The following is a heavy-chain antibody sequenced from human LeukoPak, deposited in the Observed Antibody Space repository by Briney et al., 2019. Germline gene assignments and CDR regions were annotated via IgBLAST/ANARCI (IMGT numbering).Heavy chain of an antibody. D-gene: IGHD1-1*01. CDR3: ARGWNRGSYYYYGMDV. CDR1: GFTFSSYG. V-gene: IGHV3-30*03. J-gene: IGHJ6*02. CDR2: ISYDGSNK. Sequence: GGSPRLSCAASGFTFSSYGMHWVRQAPGKGLEWVAVISYDGSNKYYADSVKGRFTISRDNSKNTLYLQMNSLRAEDTAVYYCARGWNRGSYYYYGMDVWGQGTTVTVSS.